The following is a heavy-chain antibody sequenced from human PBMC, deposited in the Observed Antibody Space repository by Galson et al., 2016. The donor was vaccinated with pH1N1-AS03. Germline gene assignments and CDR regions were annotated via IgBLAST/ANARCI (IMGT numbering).Heavy chain of an antibody. D-gene: IGHD2-15*01. CDR1: GYIFTSFW. CDR2: IYPDDSDT. J-gene: IGHJ4*02. CDR3: AKRYGYYFDY. V-gene: IGHV5-51*01. Sequence: QSGAEVKKPGDSLTISCQASGYIFTSFWIGWVRQMPGKGLEWMGTIYPDDSDTRYSPSFQGQVTISADKSITTAYLQWTSLKASDTAIYYCAKRYGYYFDYWGQGTPVTVSS.